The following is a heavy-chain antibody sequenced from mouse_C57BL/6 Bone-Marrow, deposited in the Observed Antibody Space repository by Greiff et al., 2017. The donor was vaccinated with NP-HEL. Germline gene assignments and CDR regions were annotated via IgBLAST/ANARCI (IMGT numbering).Heavy chain of an antibody. CDR2: ISSGSSTI. CDR3: ASYGGGDY. D-gene: IGHD1-1*01. J-gene: IGHJ2*01. Sequence: EVQVVESGGGLVKPGGSLKLSCAASGFTFSDYGMHWVRQAPERGLEWVAYISSGSSTIYYADTLKGRFTITRDNAKNTLFLQMTSLRSEDTAMYYCASYGGGDYWGQGTTLTVSS. CDR1: GFTFSDYG. V-gene: IGHV5-17*01.